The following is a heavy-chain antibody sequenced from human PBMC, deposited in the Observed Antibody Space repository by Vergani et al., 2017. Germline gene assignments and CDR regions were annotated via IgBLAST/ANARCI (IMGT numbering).Heavy chain of an antibody. CDR3: AGDSGDGYNLFDY. Sequence: QVQLVQSGAEVKKPGSSVKVSCKASGYTFTGYYMHWVRQAPGQGLGWMGWINPNSGGTNYAQKFQGWVTMTRDTSSSTAYMELSRLRSDDTAVYYCAGDSGDGYNLFDYWGQGTLVTVSS. D-gene: IGHD5-24*01. J-gene: IGHJ4*02. CDR1: GYTFTGYY. CDR2: INPNSGGT. V-gene: IGHV1-2*04.